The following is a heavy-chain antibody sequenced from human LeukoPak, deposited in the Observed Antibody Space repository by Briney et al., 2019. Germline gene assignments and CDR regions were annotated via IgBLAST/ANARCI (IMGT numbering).Heavy chain of an antibody. CDR1: GFTFISYA. CDR2: IWYDGSNT. V-gene: IGHV3-33*01. CDR3: ARDRCGGADCANWFDP. J-gene: IGHJ5*02. D-gene: IGHD2-21*02. Sequence: GGSLRLSCAASGFTFISYAMHWVRQAPGTGLEWLAVIWYDGSNTYYADSVKGRFTISRDNSKNTLHLQMSSLRVEDTSVYFCARDRCGGADCANWFDPWGQGTLVIVSS.